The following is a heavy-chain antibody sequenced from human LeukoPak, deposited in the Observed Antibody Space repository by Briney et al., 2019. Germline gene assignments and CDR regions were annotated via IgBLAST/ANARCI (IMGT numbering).Heavy chain of an antibody. V-gene: IGHV3-21*01. CDR3: ARDQSPLSAVDFDY. D-gene: IGHD3-10*01. CDR1: GFTFSSYS. J-gene: IGHJ4*02. Sequence: GGSLRLSCAASGFTFSSYSMNWVRQAPGKGLEWVSSISSSSSYIYYADSVKGRFTISRDNAKNSLYLQMNSLRAEDTAVYYCARDQSPLSAVDFDYWGQGTLVTVSS. CDR2: ISSSSSYI.